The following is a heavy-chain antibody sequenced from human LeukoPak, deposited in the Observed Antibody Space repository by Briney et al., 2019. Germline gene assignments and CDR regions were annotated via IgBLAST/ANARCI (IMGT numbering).Heavy chain of an antibody. CDR2: ISAYNGNT. V-gene: IGHV1-18*01. CDR1: GYTFTSYG. CDR3: SRAGTPGYSSGWYSTYYFDY. Sequence: ASVKVSCKASGYTFTSYGISWVRQARGQGLEWVGWISAYNGNTNYAQKLHGRVTMTTDTSTSTAYMELRSLRSDDTAVYYCSRAGTPGYSSGWYSTYYFDYWDQGTLVTVSS. J-gene: IGHJ4*02. D-gene: IGHD6-19*01.